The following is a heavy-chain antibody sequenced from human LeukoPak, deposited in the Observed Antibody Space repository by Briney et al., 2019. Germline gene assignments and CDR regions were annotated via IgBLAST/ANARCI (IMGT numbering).Heavy chain of an antibody. V-gene: IGHV3-30*04. CDR3: AKVGDSSSSGLDY. Sequence: GGSLRLSCAASGFTFSSYAMHWVRQAPGKGPEWVAVISYDGSNKYYADSVKGRFTISRDNSKNTLYLQMNSLRAEDTAVYYCAKVGDSSSSGLDYWGQGTLVTVSS. J-gene: IGHJ4*02. D-gene: IGHD6-6*01. CDR2: ISYDGSNK. CDR1: GFTFSSYA.